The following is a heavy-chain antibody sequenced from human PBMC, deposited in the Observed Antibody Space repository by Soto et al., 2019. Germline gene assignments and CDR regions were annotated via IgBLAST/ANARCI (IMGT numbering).Heavy chain of an antibody. Sequence: QVQLVESGGGVVQPGRSLRLSCAASGFTFSSYGMHWVRQAPGKGLEWVAVISYDGSNKYYADSVKGRFTISRDNSKNTLYLPVNSVRCEDTAVYYCAKVSDDYVWGSYRLGYYFDYWGQGTLVTVSS. CDR2: ISYDGSNK. J-gene: IGHJ4*02. D-gene: IGHD3-16*02. V-gene: IGHV3-30*18. CDR3: AKVSDDYVWGSYRLGYYFDY. CDR1: GFTFSSYG.